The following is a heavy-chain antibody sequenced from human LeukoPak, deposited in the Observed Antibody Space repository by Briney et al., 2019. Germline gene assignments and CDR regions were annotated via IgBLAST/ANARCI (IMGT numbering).Heavy chain of an antibody. D-gene: IGHD3-10*01. CDR2: IYTTGGP. Sequence: SETLSLTCTVSGGSISSSNYYWTWLRQPAGKGLEWIGRIYTTGGPSYSPSLKSRVTISVDTSTNQFSLKLTSVSAADTAVYYCARDRGITTARGVPSWFDPWGQGTLVTVSS. CDR1: GGSISSSNYY. V-gene: IGHV4-61*02. J-gene: IGHJ5*02. CDR3: ARDRGITTARGVPSWFDP.